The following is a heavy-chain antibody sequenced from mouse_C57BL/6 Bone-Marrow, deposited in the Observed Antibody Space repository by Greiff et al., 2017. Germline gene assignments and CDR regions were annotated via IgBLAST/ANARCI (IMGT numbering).Heavy chain of an antibody. CDR1: GYTFTSYW. CDR2: IYPGSGST. D-gene: IGHD2-5*01. Sequence: VQLQQPGAELVKPGASVKMSCKASGYTFTSYWMTWVKQRPGQGLEWIGDIYPGSGSTNYNEKFKSKATLTVDTSSSTAYMQLSSLTSEDSAVYYCASWDSNYRSAVDYWGQGTSVTVSS. CDR3: ASWDSNYRSAVDY. V-gene: IGHV1-55*01. J-gene: IGHJ4*01.